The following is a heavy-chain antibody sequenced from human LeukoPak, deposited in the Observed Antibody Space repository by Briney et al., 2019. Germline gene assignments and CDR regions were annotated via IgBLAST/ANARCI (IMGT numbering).Heavy chain of an antibody. J-gene: IGHJ4*02. Sequence: PGGSLRLSXAASGFTFSSYGMHWVRQAPGKGLEWVAFIRYDGSNKYYADSVKGRFTISRDNSKNTLYLQMNSLRAEDTAVYYCAKGGSRFGYSYGSDFDYWGQGTLVTVSS. V-gene: IGHV3-30*02. CDR3: AKGGSRFGYSYGSDFDY. D-gene: IGHD5-18*01. CDR2: IRYDGSNK. CDR1: GFTFSSYG.